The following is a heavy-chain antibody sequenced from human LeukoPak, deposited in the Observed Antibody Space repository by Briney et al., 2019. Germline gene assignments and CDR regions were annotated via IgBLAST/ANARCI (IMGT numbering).Heavy chain of an antibody. CDR2: IYTSGST. CDR3: ARAGAVRPNYYYYMDV. D-gene: IGHD6-6*01. Sequence: SETLSLTCTVSGGSISSGSYYWSWIRQPAGKGLEWIGRIYTSGSTNYNPSLKSRVTMSVDTSKNQFSLKLSSVTAADTAVYYCARAGAVRPNYYYYMDVWGKGTTVTVSS. V-gene: IGHV4-61*02. J-gene: IGHJ6*03. CDR1: GGSISSGSYY.